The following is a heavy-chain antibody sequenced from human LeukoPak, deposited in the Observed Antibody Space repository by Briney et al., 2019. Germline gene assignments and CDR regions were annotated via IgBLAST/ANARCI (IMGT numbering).Heavy chain of an antibody. Sequence: SETLSLTCTVSGGSFSSHYWSWIRQPAGKGLEWIGRIYTSGSTNYNPSLKSRVTMSVDTSKNQFSLKLSSVTAADTAVYYCARDSYYYGSGTPFDYWGRGTLVTVSS. D-gene: IGHD3-10*01. CDR1: GGSFSSHY. V-gene: IGHV4-4*07. CDR2: IYTSGST. J-gene: IGHJ4*02. CDR3: ARDSYYYGSGTPFDY.